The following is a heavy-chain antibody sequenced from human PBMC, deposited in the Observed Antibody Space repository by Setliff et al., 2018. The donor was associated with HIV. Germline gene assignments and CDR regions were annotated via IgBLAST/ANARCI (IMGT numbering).Heavy chain of an antibody. CDR2: INHSGST. V-gene: IGHV4-34*01. CDR1: GGSFSGYY. Sequence: PSETLSLTCAVYGGSFSGYYWSWIRQPPGKGLEWIGEINHSGSTNYNPSLKSRVTISVDTSKNQFSLKLSSVTAADTAVYYCARVVVSGYDDAFDIWGQGTMVTVSS. J-gene: IGHJ3*02. D-gene: IGHD1-1*01. CDR3: ARVVVSGYDDAFDI.